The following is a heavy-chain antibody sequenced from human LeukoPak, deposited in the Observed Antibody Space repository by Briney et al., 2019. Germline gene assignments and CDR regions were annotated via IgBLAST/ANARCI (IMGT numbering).Heavy chain of an antibody. CDR3: AKGASPTTVLPFDY. J-gene: IGHJ4*02. Sequence: GGSLRLSCAASGSTLSSYAISWVRQAPGRGLEWVSAISGGGGSTYYADSVKGRFTISRDKSKNTVYLQMNSLRAEDTALYSCAKGASPTTVLPFDYWGQGTLVTVSS. D-gene: IGHD4-17*01. CDR1: GSTLSSYA. V-gene: IGHV3-23*01. CDR2: ISGGGGST.